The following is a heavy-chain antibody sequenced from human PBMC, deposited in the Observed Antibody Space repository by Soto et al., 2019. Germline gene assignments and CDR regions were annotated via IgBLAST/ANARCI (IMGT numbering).Heavy chain of an antibody. Sequence: PGGSTRLSCAASGYTVYSYAMSWVRQDPGKGLEWVSAISGSGGSTYYADSVKGRFTISRDNSKNTLYLQMNSLRAEDTAVYYCAKAAHGLPYYFDYWGQGTLVTVSS. CDR1: GYTVYSYA. J-gene: IGHJ4*02. V-gene: IGHV3-23*01. CDR2: ISGSGGST. CDR3: AKAAHGLPYYFDY.